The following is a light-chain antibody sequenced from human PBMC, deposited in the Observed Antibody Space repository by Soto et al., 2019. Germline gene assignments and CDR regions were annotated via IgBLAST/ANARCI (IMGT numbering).Light chain of an antibody. CDR1: QSVSNNY. V-gene: IGKV3-20*01. CDR2: DAS. Sequence: EIVLTQSPGTLSLSPGERATLSCRASQSVSNNYLAWYQQKPGQAPRLLIYDASSRATGVPDRFSGSGTGTDFNLNISRLEPEDFAVYSCHQYGNSPFTFGQGTKLEIK. CDR3: HQYGNSPFT. J-gene: IGKJ2*01.